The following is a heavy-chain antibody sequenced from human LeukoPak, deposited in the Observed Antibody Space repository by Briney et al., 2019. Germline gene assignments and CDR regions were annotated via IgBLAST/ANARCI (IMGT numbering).Heavy chain of an antibody. CDR2: ISGSGDNT. CDR3: AKMKGHPLPKYYMDV. CDR1: GFTFSGFA. D-gene: IGHD1-26*01. V-gene: IGHV3-23*01. J-gene: IGHJ6*01. Sequence: GGSLRLSCAASGFTFSGFAMSRVRRTPGKGLEWVSGISGSGDNTLYADSVKGRFSISRDNSKNTLYLEMNSLRAEDTAIYYCAKMKGHPLPKYYMDVWGQGTTVTVSS.